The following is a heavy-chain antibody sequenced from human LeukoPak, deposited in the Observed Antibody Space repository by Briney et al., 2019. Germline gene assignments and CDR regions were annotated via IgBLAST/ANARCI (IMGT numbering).Heavy chain of an antibody. Sequence: GGSLRLSCAASGFTFSSYSMNWVRQAPGKGLEWVSYISSSSSTIYYADSVKGRFTISRDNAKNSLYLQMNSLRDEDTAVYYCASREEVSSGWPTCFDYWGQGTLATVSS. CDR2: ISSSSSTI. J-gene: IGHJ4*02. D-gene: IGHD6-19*01. CDR1: GFTFSSYS. V-gene: IGHV3-48*02. CDR3: ASREEVSSGWPTCFDY.